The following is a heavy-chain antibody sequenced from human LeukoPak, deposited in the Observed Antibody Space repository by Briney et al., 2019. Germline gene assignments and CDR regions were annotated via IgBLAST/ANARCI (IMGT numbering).Heavy chain of an antibody. D-gene: IGHD2-15*01. CDR2: ISGSGGST. Sequence: GGSLRLSCAASGFTFSSYWMSWVRQAPGKGLEWVSAISGSGGSTYYADSVKGRFTISRDNSKNTLYLQMNGLRAEDTAVYYCAKRRPGYCSGGSCPFDYWGQGTLVTVSS. CDR3: AKRRPGYCSGGSCPFDY. CDR1: GFTFSSYW. J-gene: IGHJ4*02. V-gene: IGHV3-23*01.